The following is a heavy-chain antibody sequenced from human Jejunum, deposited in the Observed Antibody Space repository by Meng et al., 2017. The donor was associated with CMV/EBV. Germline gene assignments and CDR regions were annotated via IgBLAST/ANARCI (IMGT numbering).Heavy chain of an antibody. J-gene: IGHJ4*01. CDR3: TRGIVIVPGAYYFDS. CDR1: EFAFSTYG. D-gene: IGHD3-16*02. Sequence: SEFAFSTYGMNWVGQAPGKALGWEACISGSSSSIYYAGSVRGRVTVSRDNAKASLYLQRNSLRAEDTAVYYCTRGIVIVPGAYYFDSWGQGTLVTVSS. V-gene: IGHV3-21*01. CDR2: ISGSSSSI.